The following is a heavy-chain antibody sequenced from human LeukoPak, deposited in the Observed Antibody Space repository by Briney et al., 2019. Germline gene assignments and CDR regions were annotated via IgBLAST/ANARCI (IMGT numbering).Heavy chain of an antibody. D-gene: IGHD2/OR15-2a*01. CDR2: IYYSGST. CDR1: GGSISSYD. Sequence: SETLSLTCTVSGGSISSYDWSWIRQPPGKGLEWIGYIYYSGSTNYNPSLKSRVTISVDTSKNQFSLKLSSVTAADTAVYYCARQTTQILYWFDPWGQGTLVTVSS. V-gene: IGHV4-59*08. J-gene: IGHJ5*02. CDR3: ARQTTQILYWFDP.